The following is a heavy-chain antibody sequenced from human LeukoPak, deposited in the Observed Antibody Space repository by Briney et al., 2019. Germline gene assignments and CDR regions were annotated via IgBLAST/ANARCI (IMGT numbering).Heavy chain of an antibody. D-gene: IGHD3-10*01. V-gene: IGHV4-59*01. J-gene: IGHJ5*02. CDR2: VYHNGST. Sequence: PSETLSLTCTVSGGSICLYHWTWIRQPPGRGLEWIGYVYHNGSTKYNLSLKSRVTISIDTSKNQFSLKLSSLTAADSAVYYCARDRAAGSDWLDPWGQGTLVTVSS. CDR1: GGSICLYH. CDR3: ARDRAAGSDWLDP.